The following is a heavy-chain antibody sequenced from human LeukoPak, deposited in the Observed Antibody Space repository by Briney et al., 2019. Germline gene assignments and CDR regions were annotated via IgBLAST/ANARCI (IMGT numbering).Heavy chain of an antibody. Sequence: PSETLSLTCDVSGGSVTSTNWWTWFRQPPGKGLEWVGEVHLDGRTNYNPSLKSRLVMSADLPENHISLKLTSVTAADTAVYYCAREGGFYRPLDYSGQGTLVTVSS. D-gene: IGHD6-25*01. CDR3: AREGGFYRPLDY. CDR1: GGSVTSTNW. CDR2: VHLDGRT. V-gene: IGHV4-4*02. J-gene: IGHJ4*02.